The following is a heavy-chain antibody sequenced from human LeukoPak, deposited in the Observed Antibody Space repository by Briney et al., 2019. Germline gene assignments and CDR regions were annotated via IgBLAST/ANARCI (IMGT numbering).Heavy chain of an antibody. D-gene: IGHD6-19*01. CDR3: ARGTLYRGWSYYLDF. CDR2: IFYSGST. Sequence: SETLSLTCTVSSGSISTSNYYWGWVRQPPGKALEWIGNIFYSGSTYYSPSLKSRVTISVDMSKNHFSLRLRSVTAADTAMYYCARGTLYRGWSYYLDFWGQGSQVTVSS. V-gene: IGHV4-39*07. J-gene: IGHJ4*02. CDR1: SGSISTSNYY.